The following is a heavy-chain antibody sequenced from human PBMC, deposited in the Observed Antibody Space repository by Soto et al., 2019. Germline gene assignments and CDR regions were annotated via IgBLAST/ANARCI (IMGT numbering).Heavy chain of an antibody. V-gene: IGHV4-34*01. CDR3: ARGTDHLWGFDP. CDR1: GGSFSEYY. D-gene: IGHD1-1*01. Sequence: PPETLSLTCAVYGGSFSEYYWSWIRQPPGKGLEWSGEISHSGSTIYNPSLKSRVTISIDTSKNQFALNLSSVTAADTAVYYCARGTDHLWGFDPWGQGTLVTVSS. CDR2: ISHSGST. J-gene: IGHJ5*02.